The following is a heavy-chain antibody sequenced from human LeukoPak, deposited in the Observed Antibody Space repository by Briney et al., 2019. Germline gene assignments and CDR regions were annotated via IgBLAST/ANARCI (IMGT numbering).Heavy chain of an antibody. CDR2: TTSSSSYI. CDR1: RFTFPSYS. Sequence: GGSLRLSCAASRFTFPSYSMNWVRQAPGKGLEWVSSTTSSSSYISYADSVKGRFTISRDNAKKSLHLQMNSLRAEDTAVYYCARLGRSWFGEYYYHYMDVWGKGTTVTVSS. CDR3: ARLGRSWFGEYYYHYMDV. V-gene: IGHV3-21*01. D-gene: IGHD3-10*01. J-gene: IGHJ6*03.